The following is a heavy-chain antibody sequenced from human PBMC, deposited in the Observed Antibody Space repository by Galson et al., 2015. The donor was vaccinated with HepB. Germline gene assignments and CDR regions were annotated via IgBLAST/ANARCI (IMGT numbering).Heavy chain of an antibody. D-gene: IGHD6-19*01. V-gene: IGHV3-23*01. CDR1: GFSFSAYA. CDR2: MSGIGIIK. CDR3: AKKAGGIAVPGILTSFDY. J-gene: IGHJ4*02. Sequence: PLRLPCAASGFSFSAYAMAWVRQAPGRGLEWVSSMSGIGIIKFDADFVKGGFTISRDNSKNPLYLQMNSLRAEDTAVYYGAKKAGGIAVPGILTSFDYWGQGTLVTVSS.